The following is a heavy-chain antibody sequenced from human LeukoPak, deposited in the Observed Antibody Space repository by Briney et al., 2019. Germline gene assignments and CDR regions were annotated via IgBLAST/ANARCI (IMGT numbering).Heavy chain of an antibody. J-gene: IGHJ5*02. V-gene: IGHV4-59*01. Sequence: SETLSLTCTVSGGSISSYYWSWIRQPPGKGLEWIGYIYYSGSTNYNPSLKSRVTISVDTSMNQFSLKLSSVTAADTAVYYCARERSEPYWFDPWGQGTLVTVSS. CDR3: ARERSEPYWFDP. CDR1: GGSISSYY. CDR2: IYYSGST.